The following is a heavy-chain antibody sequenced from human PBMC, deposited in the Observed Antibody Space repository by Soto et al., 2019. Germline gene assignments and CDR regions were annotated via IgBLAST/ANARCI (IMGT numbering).Heavy chain of an antibody. CDR2: FYYSGST. D-gene: IGHD6-19*01. CDR3: AGAHPRRGIAVPAGWFHP. J-gene: IGHJ5*02. CDR1: GGSVSSGSYY. V-gene: IGHV4-61*01. Sequence: QVQLQESGPGLVKTSETLSLTCTVSGGSVSSGSYYWSWIRQPPGKRLEWIGYFYYSGSTNYNPSLKSRVTISLYTSKNQFSLKLSSVTAADTAVYYCAGAHPRRGIAVPAGWFHPWGQGTLVTVSS.